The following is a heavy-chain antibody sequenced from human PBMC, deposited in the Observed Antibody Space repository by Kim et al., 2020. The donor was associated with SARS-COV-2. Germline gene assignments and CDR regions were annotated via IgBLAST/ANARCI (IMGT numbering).Heavy chain of an antibody. Sequence: GGTRKYEDSVKGGFTISRDTAKNSLYLEMNSLGAEDTAVDYCVRGNYELVYWGQGALVTVSS. CDR3: VRGNYELVY. V-gene: IGHV3-11*01. J-gene: IGHJ4*02. CDR2: GGTR. D-gene: IGHD3-3*01.